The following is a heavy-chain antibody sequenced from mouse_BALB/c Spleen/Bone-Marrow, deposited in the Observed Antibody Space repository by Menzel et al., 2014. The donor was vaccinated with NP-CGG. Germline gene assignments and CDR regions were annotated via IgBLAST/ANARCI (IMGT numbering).Heavy chain of an antibody. V-gene: IGHV1S16*01. D-gene: IGHD1-1*01. CDR1: GYTFTSYW. CDR3: TYMGYYGSSYAMDY. CDR2: ISPSNGGT. Sequence: VQLVESGAELVKPGASVKLSCKASGYTFTSYWMHWVKLRPGQGFEWIGEISPSNGGTNYNEKFKRKATLTVDKSSSTAYMQLSSLTSKDSAVYYCTYMGYYGSSYAMDYWGQGTSVTVSS. J-gene: IGHJ4*01.